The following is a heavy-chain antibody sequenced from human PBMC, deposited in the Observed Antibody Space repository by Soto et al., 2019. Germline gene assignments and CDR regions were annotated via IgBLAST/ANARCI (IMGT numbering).Heavy chain of an antibody. J-gene: IGHJ6*02. D-gene: IGHD5-12*01. V-gene: IGHV4-61*01. CDR1: GGSVSSGSFY. CDR3: AASAPPATNYYYAMDV. Sequence: LPETLSLTXTVSGGSVSSGSFYWSWIRRPPGKGLEWIGYFYDSGSTNYNPSLRSRVTMSVDTSKNQFSLKLSSVTAADTAVYYCAASAPPATNYYYAMDVWGQGTTVTVSS. CDR2: FYDSGST.